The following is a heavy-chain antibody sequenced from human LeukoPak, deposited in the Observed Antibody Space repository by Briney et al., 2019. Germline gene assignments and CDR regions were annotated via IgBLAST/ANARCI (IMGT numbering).Heavy chain of an antibody. J-gene: IGHJ3*02. D-gene: IGHD3-22*01. CDR3: ARDRVYYDSSGYYFFRAFDI. V-gene: IGHV3-53*01. CDR1: GLTFSSYA. Sequence: GGSLRLSCAASGLTFSSYATSWVRQAPGKGLEWVSVIYSGGSTYYADSVKGRFTISRDNSKNTLYLQMNSLRAEDTAVYYCARDRVYYDSSGYYFFRAFDIWGQGTMVTVSS. CDR2: IYSGGST.